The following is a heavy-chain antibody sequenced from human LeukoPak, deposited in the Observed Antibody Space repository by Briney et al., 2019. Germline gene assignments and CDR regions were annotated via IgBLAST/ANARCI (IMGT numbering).Heavy chain of an antibody. CDR1: GGTFSKYT. Sequence: SVKVSCKASGGTFSKYTISWVRQRPGQGLEWMGGITPLFGTANYAQKFQGRVTITADESTSTAYMELSSLRSEDTAVYYCASLDYDPPPFDPWGQGTLVTVSS. CDR3: ASLDYDPPPFDP. CDR2: ITPLFGTA. D-gene: IGHD3-16*01. V-gene: IGHV1-69*13. J-gene: IGHJ5*02.